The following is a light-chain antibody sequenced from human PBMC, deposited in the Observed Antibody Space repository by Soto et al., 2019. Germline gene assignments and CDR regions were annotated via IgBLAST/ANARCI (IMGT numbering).Light chain of an antibody. J-gene: IGKJ1*01. Sequence: DIQRTQSPSTLSGCLGDRVSITCLASQSLGTYLNWYQHKPGKAPKIIIYAASFLQPGVPSGFSGSGSGTEFTLTISSLQPEDFATYYCQQSYSTPWTFGQGTKVDSK. CDR2: AAS. CDR3: QQSYSTPWT. CDR1: QSLGTY. V-gene: IGKV1-39*01.